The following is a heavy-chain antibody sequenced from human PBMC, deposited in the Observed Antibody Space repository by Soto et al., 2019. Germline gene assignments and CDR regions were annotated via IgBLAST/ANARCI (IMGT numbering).Heavy chain of an antibody. V-gene: IGHV3-23*01. D-gene: IGHD1-20*01. CDR2: IRASDGST. Sequence: GGSLRLSCAASGFTFSGSSMSWVRQAPGKGLEWVSSIRASDGSTYYADSVKGRFTISRDNSKDTLYLQLSSLRAEDTAVYYCAKLVSSWGQGTLVTVSS. CDR3: AKLVSS. CDR1: GFTFSGSS. J-gene: IGHJ5*02.